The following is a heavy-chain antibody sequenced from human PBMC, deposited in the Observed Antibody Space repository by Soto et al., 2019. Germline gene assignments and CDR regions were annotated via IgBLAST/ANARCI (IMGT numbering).Heavy chain of an antibody. V-gene: IGHV3-15*01. CDR3: TTDIRWEVAXPV. CDR1: GFIFSDTW. CDR2: IRSNTDGGTT. Sequence: GGSLRLSCAASGFIFSDTWMSWVRQGPGKGLEWVGRIRSNTDGGTTDYAAAVKGRVTISRDDSENTLYLQIDSLKTEDTAVYFCTTDIRWEVAXPVWGQGIPVTVSS. D-gene: IGHD1-26*01. J-gene: IGHJ4*02.